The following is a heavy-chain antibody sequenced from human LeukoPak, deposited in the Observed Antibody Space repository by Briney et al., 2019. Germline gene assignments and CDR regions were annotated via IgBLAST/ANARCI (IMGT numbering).Heavy chain of an antibody. J-gene: IGHJ5*02. D-gene: IGHD2-8*01. CDR2: INPSGGST. V-gene: IGHV1-46*01. Sequence: ASVKVSCKASGYTFTSYYMHWVRQAPGQGLEWMGIINPSGGSTIYAQKFQGRVTMTSDTSTSTVYMELSSLRSEDTAVYYCARVGRDDCTNGVCDWFDPWGQGTLVTVSS. CDR3: ARVGRDDCTNGVCDWFDP. CDR1: GYTFTSYY.